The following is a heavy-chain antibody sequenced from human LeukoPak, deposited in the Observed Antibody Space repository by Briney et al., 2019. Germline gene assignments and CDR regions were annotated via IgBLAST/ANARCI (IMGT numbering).Heavy chain of an antibody. CDR1: GFRVSDNY. J-gene: IGHJ4*02. CDR2: LFGGGDT. V-gene: IGHV3-66*01. Sequence: GGSLRLSCAVSGFRVSDNYMTWVRQAPGKGLEWVSVLFGGGDTYYGDSVKGRFAISRDNSKNTVYLQMKSLRAEDTAVYYCARGQRTSVTLYYFDFWGPGTLVSVSS. CDR3: ARGQRTSVTLYYFDF. D-gene: IGHD4-17*01.